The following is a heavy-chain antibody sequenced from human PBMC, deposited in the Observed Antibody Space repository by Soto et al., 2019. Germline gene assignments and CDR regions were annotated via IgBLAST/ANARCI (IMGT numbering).Heavy chain of an antibody. D-gene: IGHD1-26*01. CDR2: IYYSGST. V-gene: IGHV4-39*01. CDR3: ARHVREEWELLDY. Sequence: SETLSLTCTVSGGSISSSSYYWGWIRQPPGKGLEWIGSIYYSGSTYYNPSLKSRVTISVDTSKNQFSLKLSSVTAADTAVYYCARHVREEWELLDYWGQGTLVTVSS. CDR1: GGSISSSSYY. J-gene: IGHJ4*02.